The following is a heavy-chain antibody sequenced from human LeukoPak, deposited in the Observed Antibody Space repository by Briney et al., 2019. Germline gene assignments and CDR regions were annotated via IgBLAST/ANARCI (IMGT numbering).Heavy chain of an antibody. V-gene: IGHV4-59*08. CDR1: GGSISGYY. Sequence: PSETLSLTCTVSGGSISGYYWSWIRQPPGKGLEWIGSIYYTGSTNYNPSLKSRVTISVDTSKNQLSLRLSSVTAADTAVYYCARHVYDSGNYMDSWGQGTLVTVSS. CDR2: IYYTGST. J-gene: IGHJ4*02. D-gene: IGHD3-10*01. CDR3: ARHVYDSGNYMDS.